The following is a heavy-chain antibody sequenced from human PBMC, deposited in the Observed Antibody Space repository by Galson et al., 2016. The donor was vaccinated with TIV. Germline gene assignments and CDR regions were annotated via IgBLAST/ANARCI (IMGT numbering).Heavy chain of an antibody. CDR2: ITSSSSYL. Sequence: SLRLSCAASGFTFSSYSMNWVRQAPGKGLEWVSSITSSSSYLYYADSVKGRFTISRDNAKNSLFLQMPTLRADDTDVYYCARDTEQYNSFTDTFDVWGQGTMVTVSS. CDR1: GFTFSSYS. J-gene: IGHJ3*01. V-gene: IGHV3-21*06. CDR3: ARDTEQYNSFTDTFDV. D-gene: IGHD6-6*01.